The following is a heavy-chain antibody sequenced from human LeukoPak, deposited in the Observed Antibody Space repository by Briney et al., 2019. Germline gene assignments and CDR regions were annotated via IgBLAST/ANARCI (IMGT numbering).Heavy chain of an antibody. V-gene: IGHV1-46*01. CDR2: INPTGGVT. CDR1: GYSFTTYY. CDR3: ASRKQQLVRSGHSFDY. Sequence: ASVKVSCKASGYSFTTYYMHWVRQAPGQGLEWMGIINPTGGVTAYAQKFQGRVTMTRDTSTSTAYMELSSLRSDDTAVYYCASRKQQLVRSGHSFDYWGQGTLVTVSS. J-gene: IGHJ4*02. D-gene: IGHD6-13*01.